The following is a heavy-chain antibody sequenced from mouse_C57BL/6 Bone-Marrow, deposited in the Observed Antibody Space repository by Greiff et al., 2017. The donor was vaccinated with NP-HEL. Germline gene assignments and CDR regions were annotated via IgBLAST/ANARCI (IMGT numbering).Heavy chain of an antibody. Sequence: QVQLQQPGAELVKPGASVKLSCKASGYTFTSYWMHWVKQRPGQGLEWIGMIHPNSGSTNYNEKFKSKATLTVDKSSSTAYMQLSSLTSEDSAVYYCARTHYGSSPYAMDYWGQGTSVTVSS. CDR1: GYTFTSYW. D-gene: IGHD1-1*01. CDR3: ARTHYGSSPYAMDY. CDR2: IHPNSGST. J-gene: IGHJ4*01. V-gene: IGHV1-64*01.